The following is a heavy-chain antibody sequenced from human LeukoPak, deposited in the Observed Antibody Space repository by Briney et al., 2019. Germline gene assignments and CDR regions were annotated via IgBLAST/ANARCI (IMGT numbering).Heavy chain of an antibody. V-gene: IGHV1-18*01. CDR2: ISGYSDYT. CDR3: ARGGGRDGYNRQGYFDF. J-gene: IGHJ4*02. CDR1: GGTFSSYA. D-gene: IGHD5-24*01. Sequence: ASVKVSCKASGGTFSSYAISWVRQAPGQGLEWMGWISGYSDYTNYAQKFQGRVTVTTDTSTSTAYLELRSLRSDDTAVYYCARGGGRDGYNRQGYFDFWGQGTLVTVSS.